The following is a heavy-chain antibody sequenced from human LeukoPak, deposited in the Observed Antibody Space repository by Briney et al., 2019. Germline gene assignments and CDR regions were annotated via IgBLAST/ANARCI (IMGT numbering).Heavy chain of an antibody. CDR1: GFTFSSYS. Sequence: GGSLRLSCAASGFTFSSYSMNWVRQAPGKGLEWVSSISSSSSYIYYADSVKGRFTTSRDNAKNSLYLQMNSLRAEDTAVYYCATYQGYCSGGSCVDYWGQGTLVTVSS. CDR3: ATYQGYCSGGSCVDY. CDR2: ISSSSSYI. J-gene: IGHJ4*02. D-gene: IGHD2-15*01. V-gene: IGHV3-21*01.